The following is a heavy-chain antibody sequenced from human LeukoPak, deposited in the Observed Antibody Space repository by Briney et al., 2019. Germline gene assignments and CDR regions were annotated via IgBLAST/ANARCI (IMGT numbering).Heavy chain of an antibody. Sequence: ASVKVSCKASGYTFTVYYMYWVRQAPGQGLEWMGRINPNSGDTDYAQNFQGRVTMTRDTSISTAYMELTNLRSDDTAVYYCARGYCSGGTCYLVENWFDPWGQGTLVTVSS. V-gene: IGHV1-2*06. D-gene: IGHD2-15*01. CDR3: ARGYCSGGTCYLVENWFDP. CDR1: GYTFTVYY. J-gene: IGHJ5*02. CDR2: INPNSGDT.